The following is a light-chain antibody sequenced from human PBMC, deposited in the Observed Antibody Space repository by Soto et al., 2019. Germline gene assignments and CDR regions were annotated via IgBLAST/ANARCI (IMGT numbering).Light chain of an antibody. CDR1: SSNIGAGYD. V-gene: IGLV1-40*01. CDR3: QSYDSGLGVYV. J-gene: IGLJ1*01. CDR2: GNS. Sequence: QSVLTQPPSVSGAAGHRVTISCTGSSSNIGAGYDVHWYQQLPGTAPKLLIYGNSNRPSGVPDRLSGSKSGTSAALAITGLQAEDEADYYCQSYDSGLGVYVFGTGTKLTVL.